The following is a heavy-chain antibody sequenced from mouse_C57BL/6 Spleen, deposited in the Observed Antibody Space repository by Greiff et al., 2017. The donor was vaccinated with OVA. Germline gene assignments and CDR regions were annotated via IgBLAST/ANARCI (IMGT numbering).Heavy chain of an antibody. J-gene: IGHJ1*03. CDR3: ARHGYYWYFDV. CDR2: IYPGDGDT. CDR1: GYAFSSSW. D-gene: IGHD2-2*01. V-gene: IGHV1-82*01. Sequence: ESGPELVKPGASVKISCKASGYAFSSSWMNWVKQRPGKGLEWIGRIYPGDGDTNYNGKFKGKATLTADKSSSTAYMQLSSLTSEYSAVYFCARHGYYWYFDVWGTGTTVTVSS.